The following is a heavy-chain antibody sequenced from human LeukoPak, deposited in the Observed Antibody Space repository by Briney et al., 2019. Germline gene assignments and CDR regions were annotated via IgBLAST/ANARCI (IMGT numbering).Heavy chain of an antibody. V-gene: IGHV1-69*02. CDR3: AVGGSSWYYFDC. Sequence: ASLKVSCKASGGTFSSYTISWVRQAPGQGLEWMWSIIPILGIANYAQQFQGRVTITADKSTITADMEVSSLRSEDTGVYYGAVGGSSWYYFDCWDQGTLITVSA. CDR1: GGTFSSYT. CDR2: IIPILGIA. J-gene: IGHJ4*02. D-gene: IGHD6-13*01.